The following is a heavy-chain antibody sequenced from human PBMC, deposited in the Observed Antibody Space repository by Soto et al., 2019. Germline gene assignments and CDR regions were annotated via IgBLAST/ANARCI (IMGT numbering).Heavy chain of an antibody. CDR1: GGTFSGYY. D-gene: IGHD4-17*01. J-gene: IGHJ3*02. V-gene: IGHV4-34*08. CDR2: INHSGST. Sequence: SETLSLTCAVYGGTFSGYYWSWIRKPPGKGLEWIGEINHSGSTNYNPSLKSRVTISVDTSKNQFSLKLSSVTAADTAVYYCATPTTVEHDAFDIWGQGTMVTVSS. CDR3: ATPTTVEHDAFDI.